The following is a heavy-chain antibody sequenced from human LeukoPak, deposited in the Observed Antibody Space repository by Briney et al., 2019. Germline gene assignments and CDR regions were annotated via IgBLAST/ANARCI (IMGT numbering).Heavy chain of an antibody. Sequence: GESLKISCKGSGYIFTTYWIGWVRQMPGKGLEWMGIIYPGDSDTRYSPSFQGQATISADKSISTAYLQWSSLKASDTAMYYCARLWGECGGDCSGFDYWGQGTLVTVSS. CDR1: GYIFTTYW. J-gene: IGHJ4*02. CDR3: ARLWGECGGDCSGFDY. D-gene: IGHD2-21*02. CDR2: IYPGDSDT. V-gene: IGHV5-51*01.